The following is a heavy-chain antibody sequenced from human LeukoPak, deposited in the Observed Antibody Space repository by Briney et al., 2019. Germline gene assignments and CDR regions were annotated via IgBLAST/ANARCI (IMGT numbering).Heavy chain of an antibody. V-gene: IGHV3-30*18. D-gene: IGHD6-13*01. CDR2: ISYDGSNK. CDR3: AKPVSAAQTQFDY. J-gene: IGHJ4*02. CDR1: GFTFSGYG. Sequence: GGSLRLSCAASGFTFSGYGMHWVRQAPGKGLEWVAVISYDGSNKYYADSVRGRFTISRDNSKNTLYLQMNSLRAEDTAVYYCAKPVSAAQTQFDYCGQGTLVTVSS.